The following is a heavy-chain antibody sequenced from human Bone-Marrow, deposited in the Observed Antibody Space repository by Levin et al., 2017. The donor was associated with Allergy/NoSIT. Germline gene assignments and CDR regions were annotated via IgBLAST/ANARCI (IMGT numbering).Heavy chain of an antibody. CDR2: FSGGGGTT. Sequence: GGSLRLSCVASGFTFSTYAMSWVRQAPGRGLEWVSAFSGGGGTTYYADSVQGRFTISRDTSRNTLYLQMNSLRAEDTAVYYCAKEVLSGIYGFNAFDIWGQGTMVTVSS. CDR3: AKEVLSGIYGFNAFDI. J-gene: IGHJ3*02. D-gene: IGHD1-26*01. V-gene: IGHV3-23*01. CDR1: GFTFSTYA.